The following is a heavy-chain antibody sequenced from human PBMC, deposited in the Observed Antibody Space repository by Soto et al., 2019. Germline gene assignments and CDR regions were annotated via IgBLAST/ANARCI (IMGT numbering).Heavy chain of an antibody. V-gene: IGHV3-23*01. CDR1: GFTFSSYA. D-gene: IGHD6-19*01. CDR2: ISGSVGST. Sequence: EVQLLESGGGLVQPGGSLRLSCAASGFTFSSYAMSWVRQAPGKGLEWVSAISGSVGSTYYADSVKGRFTISRDNYKKTLHLQTKTLTTENTAVYYFAKLSYSSGWYLGKVGGLVTLVTVCS. J-gene: IGHJ4*02. CDR3: AKLSYSSGWYLGKV.